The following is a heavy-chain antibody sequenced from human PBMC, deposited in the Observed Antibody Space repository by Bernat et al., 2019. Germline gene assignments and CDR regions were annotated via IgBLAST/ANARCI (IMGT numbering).Heavy chain of an antibody. CDR2: ISYDGSNK. CDR1: GFTFSSYG. CDR3: ANLGDYYGSGSSSPRFDY. D-gene: IGHD3-10*01. J-gene: IGHJ4*02. Sequence: QVQLVESGGGVVQPGRSLRLSCAASGFTFSSYGKHWVRQAPGKGLEWVAVISYDGSNKYYADSVKGRFTISRDNSKNTLYLQMNSLRAEDTAVYYCANLGDYYGSGSSSPRFDYWGQGTLVTVSS. V-gene: IGHV3-30*18.